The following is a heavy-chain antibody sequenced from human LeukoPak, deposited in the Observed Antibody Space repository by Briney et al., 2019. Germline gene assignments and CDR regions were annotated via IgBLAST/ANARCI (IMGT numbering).Heavy chain of an antibody. Sequence: SETLSLTCTVSGGSISSYYWSWIRQLAGKGLEWIGRIYSSGHANYNPSLKSRITMSVDTSKNQVSLKLASVTAADTAVYYCARDGGSYYGQGDWFDPWGQGTLVTVSS. V-gene: IGHV4-4*07. J-gene: IGHJ5*02. CDR2: IYSSGHA. CDR1: GGSISSYY. CDR3: ARDGGSYYGQGDWFDP. D-gene: IGHD3-10*01.